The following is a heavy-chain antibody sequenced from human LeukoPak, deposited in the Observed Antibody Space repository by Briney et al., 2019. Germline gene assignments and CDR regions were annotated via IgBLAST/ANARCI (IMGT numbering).Heavy chain of an antibody. CDR2: INPNSGGT. V-gene: IGHV1-2*02. Sequence: ASVKVSCKASGYTFTGYYMHWVRQAPGQRLEWMGWINPNSGGTNYAQKFQGRGTMTRDTSISTAYMELRSLRSDDTAVYYCARGPGGRSGYYPLEDNYYYYYMDVWGKGTTVTVSS. CDR3: ARGPGGRSGYYPLEDNYYYYYMDV. D-gene: IGHD3-22*01. CDR1: GYTFTGYY. J-gene: IGHJ6*03.